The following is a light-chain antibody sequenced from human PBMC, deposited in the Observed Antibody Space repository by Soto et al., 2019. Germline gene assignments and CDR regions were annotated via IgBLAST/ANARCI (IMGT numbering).Light chain of an antibody. Sequence: QPVLTQSPSASASLGASVKLTCTLSSGHSSYAIAWHQQQPEKGPRYLMKLNSDGSHSKGDGIPDRFSGSSSGAERYLTISSLQSEDEADYYCHTWGTGIHYAFGPGTKLTVL. CDR2: LNSDGSH. V-gene: IGLV4-69*01. J-gene: IGLJ1*01. CDR1: SGHSSYA. CDR3: HTWGTGIHYA.